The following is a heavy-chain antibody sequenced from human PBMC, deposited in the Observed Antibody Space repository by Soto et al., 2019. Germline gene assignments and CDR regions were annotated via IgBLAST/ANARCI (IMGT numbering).Heavy chain of an antibody. D-gene: IGHD2-2*01. Sequence: QITLKESGPTLVKPTQPLTLTCTFSGFSLSTSGVGVGWIRQPPGKALECLGVVYWDDAKRYSPSLRRLTITNDSAKNHVALTKTNMAPVDTATYYCAHRSAASLFGYWGQGTLVSVSS. V-gene: IGHV2-5*02. J-gene: IGHJ4*02. CDR3: AHRSAASLFGY. CDR2: VYWDDAK. CDR1: GFSLSTSGVG.